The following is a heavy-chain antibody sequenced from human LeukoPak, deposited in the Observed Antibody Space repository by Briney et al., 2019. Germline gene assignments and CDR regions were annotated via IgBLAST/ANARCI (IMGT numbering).Heavy chain of an antibody. CDR1: GFTFSNYW. J-gene: IGHJ4*02. CDR3: ARDARVRHPLDY. CDR2: IRTDGDT. V-gene: IGHV3-74*01. Sequence: GGSLRLSCAASGFTFSNYWMHWVRQAPDKGLMWVSRIRTDGDTSYADSVRGRFTIPRDNSKNTLYLQMNSLRAEDTAVYYCARDARVRHPLDYWGQGTLVTVSS.